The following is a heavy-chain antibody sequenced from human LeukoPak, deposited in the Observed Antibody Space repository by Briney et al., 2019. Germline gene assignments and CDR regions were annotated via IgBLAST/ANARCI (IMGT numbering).Heavy chain of an antibody. Sequence: PSETLSLTCAVYGGSFSGYYWSWIRQPPGKGLEWIGEINHSGSTNYNPSLKSRVTISVDTSKNQFSLKLSSVTAADTAVYYCTRGGNYYGSGSFPDNWGQGILVTVSS. CDR3: TRGGNYYGSGSFPDN. CDR2: INHSGST. CDR1: GGSFSGYY. D-gene: IGHD3-10*01. J-gene: IGHJ4*02. V-gene: IGHV4-34*01.